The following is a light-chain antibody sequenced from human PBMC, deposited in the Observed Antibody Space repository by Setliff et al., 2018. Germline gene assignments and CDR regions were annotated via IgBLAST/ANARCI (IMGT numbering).Light chain of an antibody. J-gene: IGLJ1*01. CDR1: GRDVGSYDR. CDR2: AVS. V-gene: IGLV2-14*03. Sequence: QSVLAQPASVSGSPGQSITISCSGTGRDVGSYDRVSWYQQHPGKAPKLIIYAVSDRPSGVSHRFSGSKSGNTAYLTISGLRTEDEADYYCNAYSADTTYVFGSGTKVTVL. CDR3: NAYSADTTYV.